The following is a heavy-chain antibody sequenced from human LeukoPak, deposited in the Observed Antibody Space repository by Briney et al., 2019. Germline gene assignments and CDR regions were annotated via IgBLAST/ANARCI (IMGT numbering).Heavy chain of an antibody. D-gene: IGHD2-15*01. V-gene: IGHV3-33*01. CDR3: ARDSGAATSWFDP. CDR1: GFTFSSYG. CDR2: IWYDGSNK. Sequence: GGSLRLSCAASGFTFSSYGMHWVRQAPGKGLEWVAVIWYDGSNKYYADSVKGRFTISRDNSKNTLYLQMNSLRAEDTAVYSCARDSGAATSWFDPWGQGTLVTVSS. J-gene: IGHJ5*02.